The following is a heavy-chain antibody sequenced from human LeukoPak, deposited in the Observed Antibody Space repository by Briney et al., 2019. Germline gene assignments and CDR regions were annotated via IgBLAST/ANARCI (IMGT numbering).Heavy chain of an antibody. J-gene: IGHJ6*02. Sequence: VSVKVSCKASGYIFTTYAMHWVRQAPGQRLEWMGWINAGSDNTKYSQKFQGRVTITRDTSASTAYMELSSLRSEDTAVYYCARVAAPGTLISFYYYGMDVWGQGTTVTVSS. D-gene: IGHD1-14*01. CDR2: INAGSDNT. CDR1: GYIFTTYA. V-gene: IGHV1-3*01. CDR3: ARVAAPGTLISFYYYGMDV.